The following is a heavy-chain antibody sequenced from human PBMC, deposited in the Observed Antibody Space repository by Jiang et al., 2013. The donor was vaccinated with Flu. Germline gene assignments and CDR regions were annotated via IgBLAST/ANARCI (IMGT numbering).Heavy chain of an antibody. CDR2: IIPSLDVI. J-gene: IGHJ4*02. Sequence: SGAEVKKPGSSVKVSCKASGGTFSSFTITWVRQAPGQGLEWMGRIIPSLDVINYAQKFQGRVTITADKSTSTAYMELSSLRSEDTAVYYCARMMYYYDSSGFEASYFDFWGQGTLVTVSS. CDR1: GGTFSSFT. CDR3: ARMMYYYDSSGFEASYFDF. D-gene: IGHD3-22*01. V-gene: IGHV1-69*04.